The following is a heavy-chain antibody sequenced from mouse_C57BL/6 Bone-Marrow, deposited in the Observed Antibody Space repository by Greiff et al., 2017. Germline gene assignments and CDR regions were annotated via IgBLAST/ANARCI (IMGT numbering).Heavy chain of an antibody. D-gene: IGHD1-1*01. CDR3: AGISTLVASYFDV. Sequence: VQLQQSGPELVKPGASVKISCKASGYAFSSSWLNWVKQRPGKGLEWIGRIYPGDGDTNYNGKFKGKATLTADKYSRTAYMQLSSLSYEDSAVFFGAGISTLVASYFDVWGTGTTVTVSS. CDR2: IYPGDGDT. J-gene: IGHJ1*03. V-gene: IGHV1-82*01. CDR1: GYAFSSSW.